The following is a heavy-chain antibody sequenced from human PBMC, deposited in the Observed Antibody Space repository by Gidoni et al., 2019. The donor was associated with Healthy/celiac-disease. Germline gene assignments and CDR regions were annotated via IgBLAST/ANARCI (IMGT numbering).Heavy chain of an antibody. D-gene: IGHD6-6*01. CDR3: ARYSSSTSFDY. V-gene: IGHV3-23*01. Sequence: EVQLLESGGGLVQPGGSLRPSCAASGFTFSSYAMSWVRQAPGKGLGWVSAISGSGGSTYYADSVKGRFTISRDNSKNTLYLQMNSLRAEDTAVYYCARYSSSTSFDYWGQGTLVTVSS. CDR2: ISGSGGST. J-gene: IGHJ4*02. CDR1: GFTFSSYA.